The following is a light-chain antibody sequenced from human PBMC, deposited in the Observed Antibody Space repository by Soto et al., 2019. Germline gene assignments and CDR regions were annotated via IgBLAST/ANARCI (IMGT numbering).Light chain of an antibody. CDR3: QQTSAFPRT. V-gene: IGKV1-12*01. CDR2: GAS. CDR1: RDISNS. J-gene: IGKJ1*01. Sequence: DIQMTQSPSTLSASVGDRVTITCRASRDISNSLAWYQQTPGKAPKLLLRGASSLHRGVPSRFSGGGAGTEFTLTISSLQPEDFATYYCQQTSAFPRTFGQGTRWIS.